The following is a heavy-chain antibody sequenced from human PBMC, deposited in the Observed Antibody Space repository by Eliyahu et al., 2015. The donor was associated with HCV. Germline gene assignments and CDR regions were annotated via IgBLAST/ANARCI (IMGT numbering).Heavy chain of an antibody. CDR2: INPNSGGT. D-gene: IGHD6-25*01. CDR1: GYTFXGXX. Sequence: QVQLVQSGAEVKKPGASVKVSCKASGYTFXGXXXHWVRQAPGQGLEWMGWINPNSGGTNYAQKFQGWVTMTRDTSISTAYMELSRLRSDDTAVYYCARSAESGPEDNYYYYYMDVWGKGTTVTVSS. J-gene: IGHJ6*03. V-gene: IGHV1-2*04. CDR3: ARSAESGPEDNYYYYYMDV.